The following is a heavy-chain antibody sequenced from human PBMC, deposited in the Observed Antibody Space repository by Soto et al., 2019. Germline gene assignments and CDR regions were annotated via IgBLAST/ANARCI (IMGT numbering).Heavy chain of an antibody. V-gene: IGHV4-4*02. Sequence: LSLTCAVSGGSISSSNWWSWVRQPPGKGLEWIGEIYHSGSTNYNPSLKSRVTISVDKSKSQFSLKLSSVTAADTAVYYCARETAVAGTYWFDPWGQGTLVTVSS. CDR2: IYHSGST. J-gene: IGHJ5*02. CDR1: GGSISSSNW. D-gene: IGHD6-19*01. CDR3: ARETAVAGTYWFDP.